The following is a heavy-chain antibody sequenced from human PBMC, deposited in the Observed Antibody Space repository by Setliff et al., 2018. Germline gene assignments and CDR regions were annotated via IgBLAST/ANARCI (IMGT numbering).Heavy chain of an antibody. CDR3: ARASRFGTVKWRGDYYMDV. CDR1: GYTSTTYA. D-gene: IGHD3-10*01. Sequence: ASVKVSCKASGYTSTTYAMGWMRQAPGQRLEWMGWINTNTGNPSYAQGFTGRFVFSLDTSVSTAYLQISSLKPEDTAVYYCARASRFGTVKWRGDYYMDVWGKGTTVTVSS. CDR2: INTNTGNP. V-gene: IGHV7-4-1*02. J-gene: IGHJ6*03.